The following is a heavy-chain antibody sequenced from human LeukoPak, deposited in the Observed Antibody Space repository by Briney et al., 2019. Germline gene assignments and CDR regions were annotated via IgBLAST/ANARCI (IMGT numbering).Heavy chain of an antibody. D-gene: IGHD2/OR15-2a*01. V-gene: IGHV3-21*01. J-gene: IGHJ3*02. CDR1: GFTFSSST. CDR3: ARDFLNAIDI. CDR2: ISSSSTYI. Sequence: GGSLRLSCAASGFTFSSSTMTWVRQSPGKGLEWVSSISSSSTYIYYADSVKGRFIISRDNAKNSLYLQMDSLRAEDTAVFYCARDFLNAIDIWGQGTMVTVSS.